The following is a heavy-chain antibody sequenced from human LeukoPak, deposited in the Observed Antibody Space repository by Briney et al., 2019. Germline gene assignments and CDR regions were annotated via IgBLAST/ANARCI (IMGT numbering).Heavy chain of an antibody. CDR3: ARDLDYGGTRYFEY. J-gene: IGHJ4*02. CDR2: IYYSGSA. CDR1: GGSISSGDYY. V-gene: IGHV4-30-4*01. Sequence: SETLSRTCTVSGGSISSGDYYWSWIRQPPGKGQEWSGYIYYSGSAYYNPSLKSRVTISVDTSKNQFSLKLSSVTAADTAVDYCARDLDYGGTRYFEYWGQGTLVTVSS. D-gene: IGHD4-23*01.